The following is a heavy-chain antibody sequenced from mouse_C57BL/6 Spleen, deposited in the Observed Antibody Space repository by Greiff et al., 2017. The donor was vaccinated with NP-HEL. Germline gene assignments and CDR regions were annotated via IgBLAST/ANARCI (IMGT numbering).Heavy chain of an antibody. CDR1: GYTFTNYW. Sequence: QVQLQQSGAELVRPGTSVKMSCKASGYTFTNYWIGWAKQRPGHGLEWIGDIYPGGGYTNYNEKFKGKATLTADKSSSTAYMQFSSLTSEDSAIYYCARQERYAMDYWGQGTSVTVSS. V-gene: IGHV1-63*01. CDR3: ARQERYAMDY. J-gene: IGHJ4*01. CDR2: IYPGGGYT.